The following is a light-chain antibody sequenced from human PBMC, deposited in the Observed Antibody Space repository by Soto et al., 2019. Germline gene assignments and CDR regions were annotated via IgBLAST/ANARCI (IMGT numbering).Light chain of an antibody. CDR3: SSYTSSSTYV. J-gene: IGLJ1*01. CDR1: SSDVGSYNR. Sequence: QSALTQPPSVSGSPGQSVTISCTGTSSDVGSYNRVSWYQQPPGTAPKVMIYEVSNRPSGVPVRFSGSKSDNTASLTISGLQAEDEADYYCSSYTSSSTYVFGTGTKVTVL. V-gene: IGLV2-18*02. CDR2: EVS.